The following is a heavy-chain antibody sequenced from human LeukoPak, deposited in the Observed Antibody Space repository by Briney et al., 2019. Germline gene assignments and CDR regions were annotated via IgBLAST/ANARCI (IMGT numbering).Heavy chain of an antibody. V-gene: IGHV4-34*01. CDR3: ARATWYYDSVWGSRYFDY. CDR2: INHSGST. Sequence: SETLSLTCAVYGGSFSGYYWSWIRQPPGKGLEWIGDINHSGSTNYNPSLKSRVTISVDTSKNQFSLKLSSVTAADTAVYYCARATWYYDSVWGSRYFDYWGQGTLVTVSS. J-gene: IGHJ4*02. CDR1: GGSFSGYY. D-gene: IGHD3-16*01.